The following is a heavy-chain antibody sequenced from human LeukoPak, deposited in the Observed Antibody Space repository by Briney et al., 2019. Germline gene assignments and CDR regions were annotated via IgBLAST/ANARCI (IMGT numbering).Heavy chain of an antibody. CDR2: INHSGST. CDR1: GGSFSSYS. CDR3: ARATVSTGSNWFDP. D-gene: IGHD4-11*01. Sequence: SETLSLTCAAYGGSFSSYSSSWVRQPPGKGLEWVGEINHSGSTNYNPSLKSRVTISVDTSKNQFSLKLSSVTAADTAVYYCARATVSTGSNWFDPWGQGTLVTVSS. V-gene: IGHV4-34*01. J-gene: IGHJ5*02.